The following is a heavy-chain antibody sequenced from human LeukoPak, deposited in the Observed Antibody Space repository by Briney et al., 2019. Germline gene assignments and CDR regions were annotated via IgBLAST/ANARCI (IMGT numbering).Heavy chain of an antibody. Sequence: ASVKVSFRASGYTFTGFYIHWVRQAPGQGLEWMGWINPNSGDTNYAQKFQGGVTMTTDTSINTAYIDLNRLRSDDSAIYYCARGPYDYWGQGTLVTVSS. CDR1: GYTFTGFY. CDR2: INPNSGDT. CDR3: ARGPYDY. J-gene: IGHJ4*02. V-gene: IGHV1-2*02.